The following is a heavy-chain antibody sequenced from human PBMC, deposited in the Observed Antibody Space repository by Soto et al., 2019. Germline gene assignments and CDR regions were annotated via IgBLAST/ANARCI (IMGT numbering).Heavy chain of an antibody. CDR3: SRASHGYGSGSSMMDD. CDR2: IYYSGST. V-gene: IGHV4-30-4*01. Sequence: SSETLSLTCTVSGGSISSAAYYWCWLRQPPGKGLEWIGYIYYSGSTYYNPSLKSRVTISVDTSKNQFSLKLSSVTAADTAVYDCSRASHGYGSGSSMMDDWGQGTTVTVSS. J-gene: IGHJ6*02. CDR1: GGSISSAAYY. D-gene: IGHD3-10*01.